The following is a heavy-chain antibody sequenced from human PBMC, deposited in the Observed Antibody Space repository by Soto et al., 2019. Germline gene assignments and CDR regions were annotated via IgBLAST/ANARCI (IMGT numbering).Heavy chain of an antibody. J-gene: IGHJ4*02. D-gene: IGHD3-22*01. CDR3: ARHPHTSYYDSGGRH. CDR1: GDSISSGTYY. CDR2: IYFSGNT. V-gene: IGHV4-39*01. Sequence: QLQLQESGPGLVKPSETLSLTCTVSGDSISSGTYYWGWIRQPPGKGLEWIGCIYFSGNTYYNPSLKSRVTISVDTSKNQISLKLTSVTAADTAVYYCARHPHTSYYDSGGRHWGQGTLVTVSS.